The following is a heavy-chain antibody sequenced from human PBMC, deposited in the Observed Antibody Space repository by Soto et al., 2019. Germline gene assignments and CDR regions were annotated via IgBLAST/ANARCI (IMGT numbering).Heavy chain of an antibody. CDR1: GCTFRSCV. Sequence: EVHLLESGGGLVHPGESLRLSCGASGCTFRSCVMTWVRQAPGKGLEWVSCITDSGTGTYYADSVKGRFTISRDNSKNTMYLQMNNLRAEDTGVYYCAKGLINGRWYAEDWGQGTLVTVSS. CDR3: AKGLINGRWYAED. V-gene: IGHV3-23*01. D-gene: IGHD6-13*01. CDR2: ITDSGTGT. J-gene: IGHJ4*02.